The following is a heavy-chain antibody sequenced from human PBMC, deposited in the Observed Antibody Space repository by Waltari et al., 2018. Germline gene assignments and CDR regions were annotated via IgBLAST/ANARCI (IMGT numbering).Heavy chain of an antibody. J-gene: IGHJ4*02. CDR3: ARAIADYYDSSGYLDYFDY. CDR1: GGTFSSYA. D-gene: IGHD3-22*01. V-gene: IGHV1-69*13. Sequence: QVQLVQSGAEVKKPGSSVKVSCKASGGTFSSYAISWVRQAPGQGLEWMGGIIPIFGTANYAQKFQGRVTITADESTSTAYMELSSLRSEDTAVYYCARAIADYYDSSGYLDYFDYWGQGTLVTVSS. CDR2: IIPIFGTA.